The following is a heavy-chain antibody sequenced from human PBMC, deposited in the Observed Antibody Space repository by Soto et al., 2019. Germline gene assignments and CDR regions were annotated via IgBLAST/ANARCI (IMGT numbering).Heavy chain of an antibody. CDR3: ARDQYYDILTGYEYGMDV. D-gene: IGHD3-9*01. CDR2: IYSGGST. Sequence: EVQLVESGGGLVQPGGSLRLSCAASGFTVSSNYMSWVRQAPGKGLEWVSVIYSGGSTYYADSVKGRFTISRDNSKNTLYLQMNSLRAEDTAVYYCARDQYYDILTGYEYGMDVWGQGTTVTVSS. CDR1: GFTVSSNY. J-gene: IGHJ6*02. V-gene: IGHV3-66*01.